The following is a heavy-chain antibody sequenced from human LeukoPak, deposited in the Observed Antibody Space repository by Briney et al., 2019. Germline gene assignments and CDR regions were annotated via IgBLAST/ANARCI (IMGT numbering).Heavy chain of an antibody. Sequence: GGSLRLSCAASGFTVSSNYVSWVRQAPGKGLEWVSVIYSGGSTYYADSVKGRFTISRDNSKNTLYLQMNSLRAEDTAVYYCARVSSSRAYYYYYYMDVWGKGTTVTVSS. D-gene: IGHD6-6*01. V-gene: IGHV3-53*01. J-gene: IGHJ6*03. CDR1: GFTVSSNY. CDR3: ARVSSSRAYYYYYYMDV. CDR2: IYSGGST.